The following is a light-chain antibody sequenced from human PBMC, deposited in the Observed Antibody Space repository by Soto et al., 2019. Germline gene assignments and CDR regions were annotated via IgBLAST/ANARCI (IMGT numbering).Light chain of an antibody. Sequence: EIVLTQSPATLSLSPEERATLSCMASQSLSSNFLAWYQQKPGQAPRLLIYDSSSRATGFPDRFSGSGSGTDFTLSIIRLEPEDFAVYYCQQYDISPWTFGQGTKVDIK. V-gene: IGKV3-20*01. CDR1: QSLSSNF. CDR2: DSS. J-gene: IGKJ1*01. CDR3: QQYDISPWT.